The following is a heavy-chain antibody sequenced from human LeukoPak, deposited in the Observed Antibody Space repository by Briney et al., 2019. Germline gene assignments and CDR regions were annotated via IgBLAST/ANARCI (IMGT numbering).Heavy chain of an antibody. V-gene: IGHV1-2*02. Sequence: ASVKVSCKSSGYTFTGYYMHWVRQAPGQGLEWLGLINPNSGGTNYAQKFQGRVTMNRDTSISTAYMELSRLRSDDTAVYYCARGGGMTTVTKSWFDPWGQGTLVTVSS. J-gene: IGHJ5*02. CDR3: ARGGGMTTVTKSWFDP. D-gene: IGHD4-17*01. CDR2: INPNSGGT. CDR1: GYTFTGYY.